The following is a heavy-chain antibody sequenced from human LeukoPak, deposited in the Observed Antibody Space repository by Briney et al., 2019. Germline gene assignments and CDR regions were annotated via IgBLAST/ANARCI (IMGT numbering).Heavy chain of an antibody. D-gene: IGHD3-10*01. CDR1: GGSISSYY. CDR2: IYYSGST. V-gene: IGHV4-59*08. CDR3: ARGIGVGYYGSGSYPGWFDP. Sequence: KPSETLSLTCTVSGGSISSYYWSWIRQPPGKGLEWIGYIYYSGSTNYNPSLKSRVTISVDTSKNQFSLKLSSVTAADTAVYYCARGIGVGYYGSGSYPGWFDPWGQGTLVTVSS. J-gene: IGHJ5*02.